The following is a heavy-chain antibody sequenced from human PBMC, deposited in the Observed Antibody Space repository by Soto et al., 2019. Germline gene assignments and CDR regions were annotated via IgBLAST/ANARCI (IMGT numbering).Heavy chain of an antibody. V-gene: IGHV2-5*02. D-gene: IGHD3-10*01. CDR1: GFSLSTSGVG. Sequence: QITLKESGPTLVNPTQTLTLTCTFSGFSLSTSGVGVGWIRQPPGKALEWLALIYWDDDKRYSLSLKSRLTITKDTSKNQVVLTMTNMDPVDTATYYCAHRPPYGSGSYVWGYWGQGTLVTFSS. CDR3: AHRPPYGSGSYVWGY. CDR2: IYWDDDK. J-gene: IGHJ4*02.